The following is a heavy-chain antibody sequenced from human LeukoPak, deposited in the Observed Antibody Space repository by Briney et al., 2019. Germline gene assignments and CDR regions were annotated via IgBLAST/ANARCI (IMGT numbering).Heavy chain of an antibody. Sequence: GESLKISCKGSGYSFTSHWIGWVRQMPGKGLEWMGIIYPGDSDTRYSPSFQGQVTISADKSISTAYLQWSSLKASDTAMYYCARPSASIAAAVSQSPPRYWGQGTLVTVSS. V-gene: IGHV5-51*01. CDR1: GYSFTSHW. J-gene: IGHJ4*02. CDR3: ARPSASIAAAVSQSPPRY. CDR2: IYPGDSDT. D-gene: IGHD6-13*01.